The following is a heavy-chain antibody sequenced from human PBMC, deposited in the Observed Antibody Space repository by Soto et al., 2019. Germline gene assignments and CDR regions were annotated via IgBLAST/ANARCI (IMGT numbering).Heavy chain of an antibody. Sequence: QVQLQESGPGLVKPSETLSLTCTVSGRSISGYYWSWIRQSPGKGLEWIGYMYSSGSTNYNPSLKSRVPLSVDTSKNQFSLKLSSVTAADTAVYYCARQDSYGWLVYWGQGTLVTVSS. J-gene: IGHJ4*02. CDR2: MYSSGST. D-gene: IGHD5-18*01. V-gene: IGHV4-59*08. CDR3: ARQDSYGWLVY. CDR1: GRSISGYY.